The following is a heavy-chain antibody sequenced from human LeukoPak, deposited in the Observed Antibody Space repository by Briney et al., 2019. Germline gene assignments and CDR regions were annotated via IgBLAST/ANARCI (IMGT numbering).Heavy chain of an antibody. CDR1: GGSISSGDYY. CDR3: ARDGSYYDILTGYYPNYYYGMDV. V-gene: IGHV4-30-4*01. Sequence: MASETLSLTCTVSGGSISSGDYYWSWIRQPPGKGLEWIGYIYYSGSTYYNPSLKSRVTISVDTSKNQFSLKLSSVTAADTAVYYCARDGSYYDILTGYYPNYYYGMDVWGQGTTVTVSS. D-gene: IGHD3-9*01. CDR2: IYYSGST. J-gene: IGHJ6*02.